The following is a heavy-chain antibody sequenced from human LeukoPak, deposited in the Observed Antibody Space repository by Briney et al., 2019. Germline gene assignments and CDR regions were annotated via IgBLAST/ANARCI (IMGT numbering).Heavy chain of an antibody. CDR2: IWYDGSNK. CDR3: ARDSQKYSGSYLTTRSINYFDY. J-gene: IGHJ4*02. CDR1: GFTFSNYG. V-gene: IGHV3-33*01. Sequence: GGSLRLSCAASGFTFSNYGMHWVRQAPGKGLEWVAVIWYDGSNKYYADSVKGRFTISRDNSKNTLYLQMNSLRAEDTAVYYCARDSQKYSGSYLTTRSINYFDYWGQGTLVTVSS. D-gene: IGHD1-26*01.